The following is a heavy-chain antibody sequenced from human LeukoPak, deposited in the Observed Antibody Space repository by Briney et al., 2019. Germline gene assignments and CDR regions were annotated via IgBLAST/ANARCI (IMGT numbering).Heavy chain of an antibody. V-gene: IGHV3-23*01. D-gene: IGHD5-18*01. CDR2: ISSMGVST. CDR3: AKRERESYNYGYPDY. CDR1: GFTFSSYT. J-gene: IGHJ4*02. Sequence: GGSLRLSCADSGFTFSSYTMNWVRQAPGKGLEWVSGISSMGVSTYYADSVKGRFTISRDNSKKTLYLQMNSLRAEDTAVYYCAKRERESYNYGYPDYWGQGTLVTVSS.